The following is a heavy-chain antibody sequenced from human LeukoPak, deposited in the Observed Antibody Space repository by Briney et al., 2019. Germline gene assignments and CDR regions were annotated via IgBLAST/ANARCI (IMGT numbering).Heavy chain of an antibody. CDR2: IWYDGSNK. D-gene: IGHD4-23*01. CDR3: ARDRFGYGGNSDY. CDR1: GFTISSYG. Sequence: GRSLRLSCAASGFTISSYGMHWVRQAPGKGLEWVAVIWYDGSNKYYADSVKGRFTISRDTSKNTLYLQMNRLRAEDTAVYYCARDRFGYGGNSDYWGQGPLVTVSS. J-gene: IGHJ4*02. V-gene: IGHV3-33*01.